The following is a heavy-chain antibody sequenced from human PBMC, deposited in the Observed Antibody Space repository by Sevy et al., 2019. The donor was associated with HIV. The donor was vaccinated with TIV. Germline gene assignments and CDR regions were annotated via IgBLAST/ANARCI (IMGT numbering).Heavy chain of an antibody. CDR2: IYSGGST. CDR3: ASHSSGWYYFDY. D-gene: IGHD6-19*01. Sequence: GGSLRLSCAASGFTVSSNYMSWVRQAPGKGLEWVSVIYSGGSTYYGDSVKGRFTISRDNSKNTLYLQMNSLRAEDTAVYYCASHSSGWYYFDYWGQGTLVTVSS. CDR1: GFTVSSNY. J-gene: IGHJ4*02. V-gene: IGHV3-53*01.